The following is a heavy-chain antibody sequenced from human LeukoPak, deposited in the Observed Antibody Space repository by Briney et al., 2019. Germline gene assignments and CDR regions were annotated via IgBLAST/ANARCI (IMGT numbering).Heavy chain of an antibody. D-gene: IGHD3-22*01. V-gene: IGHV3-23*01. J-gene: IGHJ4*02. CDR2: ISGSASTT. Sequence: GRTLRLSCAASGFTFSSYATSWVRDAPGKGLEWGSSISGSASTTPYADSVKGRFTISRDNSKNTLYLQMSSLSAEDTAVYYCARTFGEDSSGYYRDYWGQGTLVTVSS. CDR1: GFTFSSYA. CDR3: ARTFGEDSSGYYRDY.